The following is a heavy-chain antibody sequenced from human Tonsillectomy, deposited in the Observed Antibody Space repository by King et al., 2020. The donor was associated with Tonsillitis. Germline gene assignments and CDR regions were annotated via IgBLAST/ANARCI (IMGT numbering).Heavy chain of an antibody. V-gene: IGHV4-34*01. D-gene: IGHD3-3*01. CDR2: ISHSGGT. CDR3: ARGKYDFWSGYPDYFDY. Sequence: VQLQQWGAGLLKPSETLSLTCAVYGGSFRGYYWGWIRQPPGKGLEWIGEISHSGGTNYNPSLKSRVTISLETSKNQFSLKLTSVTAADTAVYYCARGKYDFWSGYPDYFDYWGRGTPVTVSS. J-gene: IGHJ4*02. CDR1: GGSFRGYY.